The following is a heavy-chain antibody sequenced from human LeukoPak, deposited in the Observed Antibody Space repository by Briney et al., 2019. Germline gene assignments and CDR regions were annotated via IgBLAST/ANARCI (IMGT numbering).Heavy chain of an antibody. CDR2: IYYSGST. CDR1: GGSISSYY. V-gene: IGHV4-59*08. J-gene: IGHJ3*02. D-gene: IGHD6-6*01. Sequence: KPSETLSLTCTVSGGSISSYYWSWIRQPAGKGLEWIGYIYYSGSTNYNPSLKSRLTISIDTSENQFSLKLSSVTAADTAVYYCAREYSSSSGRRAFDIWGQGTMVTVSS. CDR3: AREYSSSSGRRAFDI.